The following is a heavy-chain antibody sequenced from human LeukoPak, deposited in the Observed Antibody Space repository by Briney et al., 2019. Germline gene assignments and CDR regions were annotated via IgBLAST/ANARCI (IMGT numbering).Heavy chain of an antibody. CDR1: AITFSTYA. D-gene: IGHD3-9*01. J-gene: IGHJ6*02. Sequence: GGSLRLSCAASAITFSTYAMSWVRQAPGKGLECVSVISGGAGSTYYADSVRGRFTISRDNAKNTLYLQMNTLRVDDTAVYYCTRDLMDYDVSTGLHHYYMDVWGQGTTVTVSS. CDR3: TRDLMDYDVSTGLHHYYMDV. V-gene: IGHV3-23*01. CDR2: ISGGAGST.